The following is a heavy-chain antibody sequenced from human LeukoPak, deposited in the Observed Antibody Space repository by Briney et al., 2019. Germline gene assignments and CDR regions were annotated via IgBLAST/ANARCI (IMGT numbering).Heavy chain of an antibody. V-gene: IGHV1-46*01. D-gene: IGHD6-13*01. Sequence: ASVKVSCKASGSTFTSYYMHCVRQAPGQGLEWRGIIKPSGARTSYAQKLQRRVTMTRDTSTSRVYMELSSLRSEDTAVYYCARTEQQLVTWGIDYWGQGELVTVSS. CDR2: IKPSGART. CDR3: ARTEQQLVTWGIDY. J-gene: IGHJ4*02. CDR1: GSTFTSYY.